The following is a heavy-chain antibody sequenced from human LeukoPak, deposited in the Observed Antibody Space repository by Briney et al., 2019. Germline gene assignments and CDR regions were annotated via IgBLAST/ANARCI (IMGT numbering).Heavy chain of an antibody. CDR1: DDSISSYY. V-gene: IGHV4-59*12. CDR3: ARVRGVNPYYFHF. D-gene: IGHD3-10*01. CDR2: IHYSGRT. J-gene: IGHJ4*02. Sequence: SETQSLTCTVSDDSISSYYWSWIRQPPGKGLEWIGYIHYSGRTYYNPSLKSRVTISVDTSKNQFSLKLSSVTAADTAIYYCARVRGVNPYYFHFWGQGTLVTVSS.